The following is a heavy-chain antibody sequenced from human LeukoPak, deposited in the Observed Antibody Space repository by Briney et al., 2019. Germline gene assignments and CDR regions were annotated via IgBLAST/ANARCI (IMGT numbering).Heavy chain of an antibody. CDR2: ISGSGGST. J-gene: IGHJ4*02. V-gene: IGHV3-23*01. Sequence: RAGGSLRLSCAASGFTFSSYAMSWVRQAPGKGLEWVSAISGSGGSTYYAESVNGRFTISRDNSKNTLYLQMNSLRAEDTAVYYCAILNIVVVVAATPFDYWGQGTLVTVSS. CDR3: AILNIVVVVAATPFDY. D-gene: IGHD2-15*01. CDR1: GFTFSSYA.